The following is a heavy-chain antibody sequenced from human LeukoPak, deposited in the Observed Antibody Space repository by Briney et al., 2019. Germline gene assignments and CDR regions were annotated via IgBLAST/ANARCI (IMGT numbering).Heavy chain of an antibody. D-gene: IGHD3-16*01. CDR2: IYYSGST. Sequence: SETLSLTCTVSGGSISSYYWSWIRQPPGKGLEWIGYIYYSGSTNYNPSLKSRVTISVDTSKNQFSLKLSSVTAADTAVYYCVRGYYDYVWGSSPFDPWGQGTLVTVSS. V-gene: IGHV4-59*01. CDR1: GGSISSYY. J-gene: IGHJ5*02. CDR3: VRGYYDYVWGSSPFDP.